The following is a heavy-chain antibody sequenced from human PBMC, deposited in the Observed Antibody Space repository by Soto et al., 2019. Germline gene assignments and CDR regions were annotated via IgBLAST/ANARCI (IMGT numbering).Heavy chain of an antibody. V-gene: IGHV1-8*01. J-gene: IGHJ5*02. CDR1: GYGFTNND. CDR3: ARMATFGSLNWFDP. CDR2: MNTGSGDT. D-gene: IGHD3-16*01. Sequence: ASVKVSCKAAGYGFTNNDVRWVRQATGQGLEWMGWMNTGSGDTGYAQKFQGRVTMTSDISIATAYMELSSLRSDDTAIYYCARMATFGSLNWFDPWGQGTPVTVSS.